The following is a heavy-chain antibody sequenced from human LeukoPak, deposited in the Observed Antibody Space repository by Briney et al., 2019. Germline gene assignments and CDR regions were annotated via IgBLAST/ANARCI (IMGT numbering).Heavy chain of an antibody. J-gene: IGHJ4*02. CDR2: INPNSGGT. CDR3: ARLGGQNYYGSGSYLRPRDY. CDR1: GYTFTGYY. D-gene: IGHD3-10*01. V-gene: IGHV1-2*02. Sequence: ASVKVSCKASGYTFTGYYMHWVRQAPGQGLEWMGWINPNSGGTNYAQKFQGRVTMTRDTSISTAYMELSSVTAADTAVYYCARLGGQNYYGSGSYLRPRDYWGQGTLVTVSS.